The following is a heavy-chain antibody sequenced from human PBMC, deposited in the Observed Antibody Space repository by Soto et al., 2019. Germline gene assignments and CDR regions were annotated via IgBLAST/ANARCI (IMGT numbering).Heavy chain of an antibody. Sequence: PSETLSLTCAVCCGSFSGYYWSWIREPPGKGLEWIGEINHSGSTNYNPSLKSRVTISVATSKNQFSLKLSSVTAADTAVYYCARGRRALIVVVPAAKTALYGMDVWGQGTTVT. CDR2: INHSGST. CDR3: ARGRRALIVVVPAAKTALYGMDV. V-gene: IGHV4-34*01. D-gene: IGHD2-2*01. J-gene: IGHJ6*02. CDR1: CGSFSGYY.